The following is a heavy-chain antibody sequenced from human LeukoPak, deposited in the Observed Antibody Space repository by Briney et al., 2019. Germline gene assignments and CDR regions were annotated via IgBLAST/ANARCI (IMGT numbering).Heavy chain of an antibody. D-gene: IGHD3-10*01. J-gene: IGHJ4*02. CDR2: IYYTGNT. Sequence: PSETLSLTCTVSGGSSISSTYYWAWIRQPPGQGLEWIGSIYYTGNTNYHPSLRSRVTISVDTSTNQFYLRLSSVTAADTAVYYCTIRQPSNNGSGSPFDYWGQGTLATVSS. V-gene: IGHV4-39*01. CDR3: TIRQPSNNGSGSPFDY. CDR1: GGSSISSTYY.